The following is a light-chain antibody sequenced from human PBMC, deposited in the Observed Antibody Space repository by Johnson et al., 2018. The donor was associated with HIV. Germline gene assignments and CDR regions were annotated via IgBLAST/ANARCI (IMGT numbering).Light chain of an antibody. V-gene: IGLV1-51*02. J-gene: IGLJ1*01. CDR2: END. Sequence: QSVLTQPPSVSAAPGQKVTISCSGGSSNIGNNYVSWYQQLPGTAPKLLIYENDKRPSGIPDRLSGSKSGTSASLGLTGLQTGDEADYYCGTWDISLSAGVFGTGTKVTVL. CDR1: SSNIGNNY. CDR3: GTWDISLSAGV.